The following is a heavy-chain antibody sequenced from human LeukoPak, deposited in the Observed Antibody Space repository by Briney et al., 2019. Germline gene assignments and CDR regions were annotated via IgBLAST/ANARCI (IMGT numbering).Heavy chain of an antibody. J-gene: IGHJ4*02. CDR1: GYTFTSYA. V-gene: IGHV7-4-1*02. CDR3: ARDPPDSSSWYGGFDY. CDR2: INTNTGNP. D-gene: IGHD6-13*01. Sequence: ASVKVSCKASGYTFTSYAMNWVRQAPGQGLEWMGWINTNTGNPTYAQGFTGRFVFSLDTSVSTAYLQISSLKAEDTAVYYCARDPPDSSSWYGGFDYWGQGTLVTVSS.